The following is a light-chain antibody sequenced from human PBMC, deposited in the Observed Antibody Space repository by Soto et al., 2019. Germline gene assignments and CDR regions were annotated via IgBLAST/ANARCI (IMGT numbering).Light chain of an antibody. Sequence: QSVLTQPPSASGTPGQRVTISCSGSSSNIGSNYVYWYQQLPGTAPKLLIYRNNQRPSGVPDRFSGSKSGTSASLAISGLRSEDEADYYCAAWDDSRSVVFGTGTKVTVL. CDR2: RNN. V-gene: IGLV1-47*01. J-gene: IGLJ1*01. CDR1: SSNIGSNY. CDR3: AAWDDSRSVV.